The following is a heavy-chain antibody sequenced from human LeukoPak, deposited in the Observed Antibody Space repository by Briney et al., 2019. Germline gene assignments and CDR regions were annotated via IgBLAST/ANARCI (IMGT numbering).Heavy chain of an antibody. D-gene: IGHD2-15*01. CDR1: GFTFSSYS. Sequence: GGSLRLSCAASGFTFSSYSMNWVRQAPGKGLEWVSYISSSSSTIYYADSVKGRFTISRDNSKNTLYLQMNSLRAEDTAIYYCAKNGDRGAYCSGGSCYPYYYYYMDVWGKGTTVTISS. V-gene: IGHV3-48*01. J-gene: IGHJ6*03. CDR2: ISSSSSTI. CDR3: AKNGDRGAYCSGGSCYPYYYYYMDV.